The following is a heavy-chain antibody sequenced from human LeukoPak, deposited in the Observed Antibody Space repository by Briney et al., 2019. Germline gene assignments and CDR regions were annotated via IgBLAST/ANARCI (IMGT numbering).Heavy chain of an antibody. V-gene: IGHV4-59*01. CDR1: GGSISRYY. Sequence: SETLSLTCTVSGGSISRYYWSWIRQPPGKGLEWIGYIFYTGSTNYNPSLKSRVTISVLTSKNRFSLKLSSVTAADTAFYYCATLTGGDDAFDIWGQGTMVTVSS. CDR3: ATLTGGDDAFDI. CDR2: IFYTGST. J-gene: IGHJ3*02. D-gene: IGHD4-23*01.